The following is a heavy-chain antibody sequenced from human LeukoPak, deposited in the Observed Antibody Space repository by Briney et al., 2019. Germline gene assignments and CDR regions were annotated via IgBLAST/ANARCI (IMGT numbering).Heavy chain of an antibody. D-gene: IGHD6-6*01. CDR2: IYTSGST. J-gene: IGHJ5*02. CDR3: ARDGYSSSSGWFDP. V-gene: IGHV4-4*07. CDR1: GGSISSYY. Sequence: SETLSLTCTVSGGSISSYYWSWIRQPAGKGLEWIGRIYTSGSTNYNPSLKSRVTISVDTSKNQFSLKLSPVTAADTAVYYCARDGYSSSSGWFDPWGQGTLVTVSS.